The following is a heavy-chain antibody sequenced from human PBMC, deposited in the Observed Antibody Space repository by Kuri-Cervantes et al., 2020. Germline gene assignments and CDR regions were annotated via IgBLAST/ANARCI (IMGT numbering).Heavy chain of an antibody. V-gene: IGHV4-39*07. Sequence: SETLSLTCTVSGGSISSSSYYWGWIRQPPGKGLEWIGSIYYSGSTNYNPSLKSRVTISVDTSKNQFSLKPSSVTAADTAVYYCARGRDIVVVPAYGLIFDYWGQGTLVTVSS. CDR3: ARGRDIVVVPAYGLIFDY. J-gene: IGHJ4*02. CDR1: GGSISSSSYY. CDR2: IYYSGST. D-gene: IGHD2-2*01.